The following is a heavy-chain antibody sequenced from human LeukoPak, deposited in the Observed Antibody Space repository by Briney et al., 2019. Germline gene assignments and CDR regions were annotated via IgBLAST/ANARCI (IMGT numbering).Heavy chain of an antibody. J-gene: IGHJ5*02. CDR1: GYTFTGYY. V-gene: IGHV1-2*02. Sequence: ASVKVSCKASGYTFTGYYMHWVRQTPGQGLEWMGWINPNSGGTNYAQKFQGRVTMTTDTSMSTAYMELSRLTSDDTAVYYCARAGGRSWFDPWGQGTLVTVSS. CDR3: ARAGGRSWFDP. CDR2: INPNSGGT.